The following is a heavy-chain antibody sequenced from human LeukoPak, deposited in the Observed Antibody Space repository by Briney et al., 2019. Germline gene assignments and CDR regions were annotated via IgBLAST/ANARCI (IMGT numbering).Heavy chain of an antibody. D-gene: IGHD4-17*01. J-gene: IGHJ4*02. CDR2: IKSKTDGGTT. CDR1: GFTFSNAW. V-gene: IGHV3-15*01. Sequence: GGSLRLSCAASGFTFSNAWMSWVRQSPGKGLEWVGRIKSKTDGGTTDYAAPVNGRITISRDDSKNTLYLQMNSLKTEDTAVYYCTTVRVVRYYFDYWGQGTLVTVSS. CDR3: TTVRVVRYYFDY.